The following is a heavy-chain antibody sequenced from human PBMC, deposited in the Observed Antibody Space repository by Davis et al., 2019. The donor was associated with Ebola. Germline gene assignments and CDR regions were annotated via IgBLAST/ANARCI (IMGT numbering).Heavy chain of an antibody. CDR2: IRTKAYGEAT. J-gene: IGHJ4*02. V-gene: IGHV3-49*04. CDR3: AKVPMYYDFWSGYWPY. Sequence: PGGSLRLSCTASGFIFGDYAMTWVRQAPGKGLEWVGVIRTKAYGEATEYAASVKGRFTISRDDSKSIAYLQMDSLKTEDTAVYYCAKVPMYYDFWSGYWPYWGQGTLVTVSS. CDR1: GFIFGDYA. D-gene: IGHD3-3*01.